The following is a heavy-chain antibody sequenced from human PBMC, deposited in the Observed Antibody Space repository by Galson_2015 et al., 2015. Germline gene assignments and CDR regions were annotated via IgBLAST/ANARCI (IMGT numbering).Heavy chain of an antibody. CDR3: AREYHCSGGSCYLYYYYGMDV. CDR2: INPSGCST. V-gene: IGHV1-46*01. D-gene: IGHD2-15*01. CDR1: GYTVTSNY. Sequence: SVKVSCKASGYTVTSNYMHWVRQAPGQGLEWMGIINPSGCSTSYAQKFQGRVTMTMDTSTSTVYMELSSLRSEDTAVYYCAREYHCSGGSCYLYYYYGMDVWGQGTTVTVSS. J-gene: IGHJ6*02.